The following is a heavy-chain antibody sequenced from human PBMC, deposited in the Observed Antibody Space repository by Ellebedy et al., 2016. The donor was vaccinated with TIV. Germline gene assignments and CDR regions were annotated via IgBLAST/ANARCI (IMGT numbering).Heavy chain of an antibody. J-gene: IGHJ3*02. D-gene: IGHD1-26*01. CDR1: EFTFSYYS. CDR2: IVGTGTTT. Sequence: GGSLRLXXAASEFTFSYYSMNWVRKAAGKGLEWISYIVGTGTTTYYADSVKGRFTISRDNSKNSLFLQMNSLRDDDTAVYYCARRGNYLGDAFDIWGQGAMVIVSS. CDR3: ARRGNYLGDAFDI. V-gene: IGHV3-48*02.